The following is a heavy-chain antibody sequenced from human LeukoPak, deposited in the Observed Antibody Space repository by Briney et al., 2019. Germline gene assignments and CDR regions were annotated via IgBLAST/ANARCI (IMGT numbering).Heavy chain of an antibody. V-gene: IGHV4-59*12. CDR3: ARVEGGSGGGGGGEFDY. Sequence: SETLSLTCTVSGGSISSYYWSWIRQPPGKGLEWIGYIYYSGSTNYNPSLKSRVTISVDTSKNQFSLKLSSVTAADTAVYYCARVEGGSGGGGGGEFDYWGQGTLVTVSS. D-gene: IGHD3-16*01. J-gene: IGHJ4*02. CDR1: GGSISSYY. CDR2: IYYSGST.